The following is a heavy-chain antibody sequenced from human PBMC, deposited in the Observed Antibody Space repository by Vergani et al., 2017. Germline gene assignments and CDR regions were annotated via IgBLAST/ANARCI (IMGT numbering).Heavy chain of an antibody. CDR2: IYYNGNT. CDR1: GGSISSGGYY. CDR3: ARAGGYCSSTTCYTSIDF. D-gene: IGHD2-2*02. V-gene: IGHV4-31*03. Sequence: QVQLHESGPGLVKPSQTLSLTCTVSGGSISSGGYYWTWIRQHPGKGLEWIGYIYYNGNTYSNPSLKSRVTISVDTSKNQFSLNLSSVTAADTAVYYCARAGGYCSSTTCYTSIDFWGQGSLVTVSS. J-gene: IGHJ4*02.